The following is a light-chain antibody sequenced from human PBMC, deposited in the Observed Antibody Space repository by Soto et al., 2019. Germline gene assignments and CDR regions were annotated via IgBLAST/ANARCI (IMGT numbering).Light chain of an antibody. Sequence: DVQMTQSPSTVSASVGDRVTITCRARQSIGDSLAWYQQKPGKGPKVLIYRASSLQSGVPSRFIGSGAGTEFTLTISSLLPDDFGTYYCQQSHTYALTFGQGTKVEIK. V-gene: IGKV1-5*03. CDR1: QSIGDS. J-gene: IGKJ1*01. CDR2: RAS. CDR3: QQSHTYALT.